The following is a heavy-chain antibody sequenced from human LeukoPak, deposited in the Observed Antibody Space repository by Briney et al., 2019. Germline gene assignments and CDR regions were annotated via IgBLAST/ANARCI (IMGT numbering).Heavy chain of an antibody. CDR3: AKDGHKGPHLYYFDY. Sequence: GRSLRLSCAASGFTFSSYGMHWVRQAPGKGLGWVAVISYDGSNKYYADSVKGRFTISRDNSKNTLYLQMNSLRAEDTAVYYCAKDGHKGPHLYYFDYWGQGTLVTVSS. J-gene: IGHJ4*02. V-gene: IGHV3-30*18. CDR2: ISYDGSNK. CDR1: GFTFSSYG.